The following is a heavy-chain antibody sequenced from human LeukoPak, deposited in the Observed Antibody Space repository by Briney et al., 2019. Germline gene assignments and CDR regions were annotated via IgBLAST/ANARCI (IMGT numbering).Heavy chain of an antibody. CDR2: INHSGST. CDR1: GGSFSGYY. V-gene: IGHV4-34*01. CDR3: AVPIAAAGTNAFDI. J-gene: IGHJ3*02. Sequence: SETLSLTCAVCGGSFSGYYWSWIRQPPGKGLEWIGEINHSGSTNYNPSLKSRVTISVDTSKNQFSLKLSSVTAADTAVYYCAVPIAAAGTNAFDIWGQGTMVTVSS. D-gene: IGHD6-13*01.